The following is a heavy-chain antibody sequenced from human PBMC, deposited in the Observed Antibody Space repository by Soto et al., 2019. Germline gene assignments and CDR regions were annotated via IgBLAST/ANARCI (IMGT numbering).Heavy chain of an antibody. CDR3: ARELGLWFGELFQGASYGMDV. D-gene: IGHD3-10*01. J-gene: IGHJ6*02. CDR1: GGSFSGYY. V-gene: IGHV4-34*01. Sequence: QVQLQQWGAGLLKPSETLSLTCAVYGGSFSGYYWSWIRQPPGKGLEWIGEINHSGSTNYNPSLKSRVTISVDTSKNQFSLKLSSVTAADTAVYYCARELGLWFGELFQGASYGMDVWGQGTTVTVSS. CDR2: INHSGST.